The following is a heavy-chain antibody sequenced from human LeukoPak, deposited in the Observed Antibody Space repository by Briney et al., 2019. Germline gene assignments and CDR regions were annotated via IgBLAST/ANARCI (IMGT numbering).Heavy chain of an antibody. CDR1: GITFSNYA. CDR2: IGGSAHKI. J-gene: IGHJ4*02. Sequence: GGSLRLSCVASGITFSNYAVSWVRQAPEKGLDWVSVIGGSAHKIRYADSVKGRFTISRDNSENIVYSQMNNLRVEDTAVYYCAGRPTGYSSGYIHWGQGTLVTVSS. D-gene: IGHD5-18*01. CDR3: AGRPTGYSSGYIH. V-gene: IGHV3-23*01.